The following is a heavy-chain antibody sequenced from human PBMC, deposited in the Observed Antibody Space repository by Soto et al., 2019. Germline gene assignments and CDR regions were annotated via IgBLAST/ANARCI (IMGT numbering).Heavy chain of an antibody. V-gene: IGHV3-15*01. CDR1: GFSFNQAW. CDR2: IKSRTDGGAT. CDR3: TYLYREGP. J-gene: IGHJ5*02. Sequence: GGSLRLSCAASGFSFNQAWMTWVRQAPGKGLEWVGRIKSRTDGGATEYAPPVNDRFIISRDDSRNMVFLQMNSLKTEDTAVYFCTYLYREGPWGQGTLVTVSS. D-gene: IGHD3-10*01.